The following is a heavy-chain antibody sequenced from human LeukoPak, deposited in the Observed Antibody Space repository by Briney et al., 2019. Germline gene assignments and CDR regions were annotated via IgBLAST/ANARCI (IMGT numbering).Heavy chain of an antibody. CDR3: ATDPSLRGVN. D-gene: IGHD3-10*01. Sequence: GASVKISCKASGYIVNSRALHWVRQAPGQSLEWMGWFNAGNGYPQYSQKLQDGLTITRDTPASTVYMELSSLTSEDTAVYYCATDPSLRGVNWGQGTLVTVSS. V-gene: IGHV1-3*01. CDR1: GYIVNSRA. J-gene: IGHJ4*02. CDR2: FNAGNGYP.